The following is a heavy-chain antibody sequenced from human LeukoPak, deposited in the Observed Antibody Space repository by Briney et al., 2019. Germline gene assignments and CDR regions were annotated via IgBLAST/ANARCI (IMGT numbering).Heavy chain of an antibody. CDR1: GGTFSSYA. Sequence: GASVKVSCKASGGTFSSYAISWVRQAPGQGLEWMGGIIPIFGTANYAQKFQGRVTITADESTSTAYMELSSLRSEDTAVYYCARDPLSSYPETQLWFDYWGQGTLVTVSS. V-gene: IGHV1-69*01. CDR3: ARDPLSSYPETQLWFDY. J-gene: IGHJ4*02. D-gene: IGHD5-18*01. CDR2: IIPIFGTA.